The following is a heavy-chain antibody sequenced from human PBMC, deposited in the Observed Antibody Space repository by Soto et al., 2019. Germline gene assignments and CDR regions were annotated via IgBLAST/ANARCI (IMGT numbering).Heavy chain of an antibody. CDR3: AREGNVGVPQMRFFDY. Sequence: QVQLVQSGAEVQKPGASVRVSCKASGYTFANYHIHWVRQAPGQGLEWLGIISPFNGETDYPQKWRGSVTLTRDTSTTTVYLSLSSLTSEDTALYYCAREGNVGVPQMRFFDYWGQGTQVTVSS. CDR2: ISPFNGET. CDR1: GYTFANYH. V-gene: IGHV1-46*04. D-gene: IGHD3-16*01. J-gene: IGHJ4*01.